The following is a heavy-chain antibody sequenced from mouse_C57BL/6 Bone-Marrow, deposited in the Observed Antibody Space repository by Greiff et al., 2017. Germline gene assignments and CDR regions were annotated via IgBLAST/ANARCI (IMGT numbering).Heavy chain of an antibody. CDR2: IDPSDSYT. Sequence: QVQLQQPGAELVMPGASVKLSCKASGYTFTSYWMHWVKQRPGQGLEWIGEIDPSDSYTNYNQKFKGKSTLTVDKSSSTAYMQLSSLTSEDSAGYYCARRGQLRLRDYAMDYWGQGTSVTVSS. D-gene: IGHD3-2*02. V-gene: IGHV1-69*01. J-gene: IGHJ4*01. CDR3: ARRGQLRLRDYAMDY. CDR1: GYTFTSYW.